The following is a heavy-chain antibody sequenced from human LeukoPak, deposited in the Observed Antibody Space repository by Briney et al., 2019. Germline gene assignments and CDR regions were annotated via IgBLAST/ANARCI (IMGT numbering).Heavy chain of an antibody. Sequence: SETLSLTCTVSGGSISSYYWSWIRQPPGKGLEWIGYIYYSGSTNYNPSLKSRVTISVDTSKNQFSLKLSSVTAAGTAVYYCARAGFYYASEHDYWGQGTLVTVSS. CDR2: IYYSGST. D-gene: IGHD3-10*01. CDR1: GGSISSYY. CDR3: ARAGFYYASEHDY. V-gene: IGHV4-59*01. J-gene: IGHJ4*02.